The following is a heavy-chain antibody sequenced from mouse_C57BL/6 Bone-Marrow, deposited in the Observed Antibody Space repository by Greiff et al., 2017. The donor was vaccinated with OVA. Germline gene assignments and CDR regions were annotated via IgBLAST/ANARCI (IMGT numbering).Heavy chain of an antibody. Sequence: QVQLQQSGAELVMPGASVKLSCKASGYTFTSYWMHWVKQRPGQGLEWIGEIDPSDSYTNYNQKFKGKSTLTVDKSSSTAYMQLSSLTSEDSAVYYCARGATYDYEGDWLAYWGQGTLVTVSA. D-gene: IGHD2-4*01. J-gene: IGHJ3*01. CDR1: GYTFTSYW. V-gene: IGHV1-69*01. CDR3: ARGATYDYEGDWLAY. CDR2: IDPSDSYT.